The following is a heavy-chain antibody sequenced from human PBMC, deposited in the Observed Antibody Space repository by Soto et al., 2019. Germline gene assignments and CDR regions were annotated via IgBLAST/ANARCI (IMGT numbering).Heavy chain of an antibody. Sequence: PGGSLRLSCAASGFTFSSYSMNWVRQAPGKGLEWVSSISSSSSYIYYADSVKGRFTISRDNAKNSLYLQMNSLRAEDTAVYYCARDHLWSGSDYGYWGQGTLVTVSS. CDR3: ARDHLWSGSDYGY. D-gene: IGHD1-26*01. CDR1: GFTFSSYS. CDR2: ISSSSSYI. V-gene: IGHV3-21*01. J-gene: IGHJ4*02.